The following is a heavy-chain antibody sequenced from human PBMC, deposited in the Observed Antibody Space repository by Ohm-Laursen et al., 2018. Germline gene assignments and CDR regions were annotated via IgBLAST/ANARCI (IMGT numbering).Heavy chain of an antibody. CDR3: AKDMGAIFGAAVDY. D-gene: IGHD3-3*01. Sequence: ESSVKVSCNVSGYTLTELSMHWVRQAPGKGLEWMGGFDPEDGETIYAQKFQGRVTMTEDTSTDTAYMELSSLRSEDTALYYCAKDMGAIFGAAVDYWGQGTLVTVSS. CDR2: FDPEDGET. J-gene: IGHJ4*02. CDR1: GYTLTELS. V-gene: IGHV1-24*01.